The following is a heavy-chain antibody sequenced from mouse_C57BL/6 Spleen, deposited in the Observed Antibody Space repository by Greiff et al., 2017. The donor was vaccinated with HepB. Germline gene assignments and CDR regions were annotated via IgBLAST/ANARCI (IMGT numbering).Heavy chain of an antibody. V-gene: IGHV5-17*01. CDR1: GFTFSDYG. J-gene: IGHJ3*01. CDR3: AREFAY. CDR2: MSSGSSTI. Sequence: DVHLVESGGGLVKPGGSLKLSCAASGFTFSDYGMHWVRQAPEKGLEWVAYMSSGSSTIYYADTLKDRFTFSRDNAKNTLFLQLTSLVSEDTAMYYCAREFAYWGQGTLVTVSA.